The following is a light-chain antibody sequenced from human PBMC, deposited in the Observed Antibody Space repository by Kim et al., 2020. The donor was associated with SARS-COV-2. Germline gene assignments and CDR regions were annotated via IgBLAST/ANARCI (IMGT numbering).Light chain of an antibody. Sequence: SAREKAPLSCKARQSVCGHVAWYQPTPGQAPRLLIYGASTRATDIPARFSGSGSGTEFTLTISWLQSGDFVVYYCQQYNKWPPWTFGQGTQVDIK. CDR2: GAS. CDR3: QQYNKWPPWT. CDR1: QSVCGH. J-gene: IGKJ1*01. V-gene: IGKV3-15*01.